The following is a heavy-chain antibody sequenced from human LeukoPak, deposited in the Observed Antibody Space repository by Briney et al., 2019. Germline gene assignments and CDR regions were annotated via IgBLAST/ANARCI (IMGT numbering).Heavy chain of an antibody. Sequence: ASVKVSCKASRYTFTSYGVNWVRQAPGQGLEWMGWINTNTGNPTYAQAFTGQFVFSLDTSVNTAYLQISSLKAEDTAVYYCARAQQWWLLDYWGQGTLVTVSS. CDR1: RYTFTSYG. V-gene: IGHV7-4-1*02. CDR3: ARAQQWWLLDY. D-gene: IGHD5-12*01. J-gene: IGHJ4*02. CDR2: INTNTGNP.